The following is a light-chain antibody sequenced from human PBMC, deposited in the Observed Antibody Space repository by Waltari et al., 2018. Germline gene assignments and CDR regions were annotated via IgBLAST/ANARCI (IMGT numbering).Light chain of an antibody. V-gene: IGLV6-57*02. CDR2: EDN. CDR1: RGNIANHY. CDR3: QSFDNNNDIV. J-gene: IGLJ2*01. Sequence: NFILTQPHSVSESPGTTVTIPCTGSRGNIANHYVQWYQLRPGSGPTTVIYEDNQRPSGVPDRFSGSIDRSSNSASLIISGLKTEDEADYFCQSFDNNNDIVFGGGTKLTVL.